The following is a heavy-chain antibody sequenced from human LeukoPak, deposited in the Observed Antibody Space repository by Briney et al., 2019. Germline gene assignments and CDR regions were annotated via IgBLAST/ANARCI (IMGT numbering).Heavy chain of an antibody. CDR1: GFTFSSYG. V-gene: IGHV3-30*03. J-gene: IGHJ6*03. CDR2: ISYDGSNK. CDR3: ARDVGSYGYFPTYYYYYMDV. D-gene: IGHD5-18*01. Sequence: PGGSLRLSCAASGFTFSSYGMHWVRQAPGKGLEWVAVISYDGSNKYYADSVKGRFTISRDNSKNTLYLQMNSLRAEDTAVYYCARDVGSYGYFPTYYYYYMDVWGKGTTVTVSS.